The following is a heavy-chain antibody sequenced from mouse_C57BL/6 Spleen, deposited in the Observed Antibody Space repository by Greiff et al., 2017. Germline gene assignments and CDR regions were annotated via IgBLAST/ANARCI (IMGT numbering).Heavy chain of an antibody. CDR1: GYTFTSYW. CDR3: AREGFITTVVARFDY. CDR2: IDPNSGGT. Sequence: QVQLQQPGAELVKPGASVKLSCKASGYTFTSYWMHWVKQRPGRGLEWIGRIDPNSGGTKYNEKFKSKATLTVDKPSSTAYMQLSSLTSEDSSVYYCAREGFITTVVARFDYWGQGTTLTVAS. D-gene: IGHD1-1*01. J-gene: IGHJ2*01. V-gene: IGHV1-72*01.